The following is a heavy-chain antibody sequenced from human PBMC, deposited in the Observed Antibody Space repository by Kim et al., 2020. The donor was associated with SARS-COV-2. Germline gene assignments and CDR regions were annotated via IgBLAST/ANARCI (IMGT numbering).Heavy chain of an antibody. V-gene: IGHV3-66*01. CDR3: ATNLAAAGVV. J-gene: IGHJ4*02. CDR2: IYSGDKT. D-gene: IGHD6-13*01. Sequence: GGSLRLSCAASGFTVSSNYMSWLRQAPGKGLERLSVIYSGDKTYYVESVKGRLTISRDNSKNTLYLQMSSLRVEDTAVYYCATNLAAAGVVWGQGTLVTV. CDR1: GFTVSSNY.